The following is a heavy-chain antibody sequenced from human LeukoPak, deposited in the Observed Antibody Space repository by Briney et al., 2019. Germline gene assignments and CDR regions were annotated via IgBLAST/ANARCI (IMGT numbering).Heavy chain of an antibody. J-gene: IGHJ4*02. CDR1: GGSISSSNW. D-gene: IGHD6-13*01. V-gene: IGHV4-4*02. CDR3: ARAAPGTGNFDS. CDR2: IYHSGST. Sequence: SETLSLTCAVSGGSISSSNWWSWVRQSPGKGLEWIGEIYHSGSTNYNPSLKSRVTISLDMSKNQFSLKLSSVTAADTAVYYCARAAPGTGNFDSWGQGTLVTVSS.